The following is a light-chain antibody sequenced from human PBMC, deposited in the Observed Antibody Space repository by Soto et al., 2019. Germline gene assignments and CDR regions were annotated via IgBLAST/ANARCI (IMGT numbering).Light chain of an antibody. CDR1: SSDVGGRYNY. J-gene: IGLJ1*01. CDR3: CSYTNIDTYV. CDR2: DVS. Sequence: QSALNQPRSVSGSPGQSVTISCTGTSSDVGGRYNYVSWYQQHPGKAPKLMIYDVSKRPSGVPDRFSGSKSGNTASLTISGLQAEDEADYYCCSYTNIDTYVSGTGTKVTVL. V-gene: IGLV2-11*01.